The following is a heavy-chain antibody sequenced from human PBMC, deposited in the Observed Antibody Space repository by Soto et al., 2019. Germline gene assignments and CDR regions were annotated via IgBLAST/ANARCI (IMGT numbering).Heavy chain of an antibody. J-gene: IGHJ4*02. CDR1: GYAFTGYY. Sequence: ASVKVSCKSSGYAFTGYYIHWVRQAPGQGLEWMGWINPNSGDTNYAQKFQGRVTMTRDTSFSTAFMELSSLRSDDTAVYYCATRYSYVHFWGQGTLVTVSS. CDR2: INPNSGDT. V-gene: IGHV1-2*02. CDR3: ATRYSYVHF. D-gene: IGHD5-18*01.